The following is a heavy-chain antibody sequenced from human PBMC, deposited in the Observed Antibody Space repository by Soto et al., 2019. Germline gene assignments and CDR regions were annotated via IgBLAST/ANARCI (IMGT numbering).Heavy chain of an antibody. D-gene: IGHD3-3*01. Sequence: EVQLVESGGGLIQPGGSLRLYCEASGFSFSDSGMNWVRRAPGKRLEWISYISSSSRTIYYAASVEGRFTIYRDNVRNSVHLQMNSLRGDETGVYYCARTRMEWALYFDNWGLGTLVTVSS. J-gene: IGHJ4*02. CDR2: ISSSSRTI. CDR3: ARTRMEWALYFDN. V-gene: IGHV3-48*01. CDR1: GFSFSDSG.